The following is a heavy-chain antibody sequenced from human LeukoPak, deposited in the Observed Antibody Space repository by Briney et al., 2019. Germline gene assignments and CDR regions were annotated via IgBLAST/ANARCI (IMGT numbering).Heavy chain of an antibody. J-gene: IGHJ4*02. CDR2: INTDGKTT. CDR3: AKDQDCSSTSCYFDY. CDR1: GFTFSSSW. V-gene: IGHV3-74*01. D-gene: IGHD2-2*01. Sequence: GGSLRLSCVASGFTFSSSWMHWVRQAPGKGLVWVSRINTDGKTTTYADSVKGRFTISRDNTKNTLYLQMNSLRAEDTAVYYCAKDQDCSSTSCYFDYWGQGTLVTVSS.